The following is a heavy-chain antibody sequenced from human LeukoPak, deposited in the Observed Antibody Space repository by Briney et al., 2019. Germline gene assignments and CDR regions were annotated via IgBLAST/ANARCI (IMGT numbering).Heavy chain of an antibody. V-gene: IGHV5-10-1*01. CDR2: IDPSDSYT. Sequence: GDSLKISCKGSGYSFTSYWISWVRQMPGKGLEWMGKIDPSDSYTNYSPSFQGHVTISADKSISTAYLQWSSLKASDTAMYYCARQDCSGGSCLYGVDVWGQGTTVTVSS. CDR1: GYSFTSYW. D-gene: IGHD2-15*01. J-gene: IGHJ6*02. CDR3: ARQDCSGGSCLYGVDV.